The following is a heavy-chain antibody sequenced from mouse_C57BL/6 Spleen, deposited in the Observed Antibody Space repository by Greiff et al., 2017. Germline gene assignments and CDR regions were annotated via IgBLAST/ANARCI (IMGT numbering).Heavy chain of an antibody. V-gene: IGHV5-4*01. CDR1: GFTFSSYA. CDR2: ISDGGSYT. Sequence: EVQLVESGAGLVKPGGSLKLSCAASGFTFSSYAMSWVRQTPEKRLEWVATISDGGSYTYYPDNVKGRFTISRDKAKNNPYLQMSHLKSEDTAMYYCAREDYGKGFDYWGQGTTLTVSS. CDR3: AREDYGKGFDY. D-gene: IGHD2-1*01. J-gene: IGHJ2*01.